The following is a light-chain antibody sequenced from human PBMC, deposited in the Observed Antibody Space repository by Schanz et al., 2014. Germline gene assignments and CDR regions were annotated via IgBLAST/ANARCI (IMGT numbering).Light chain of an antibody. CDR1: QSVFNNY. CDR2: GAS. V-gene: IGKV3-20*01. CDR3: QQYNNWPPWT. J-gene: IGKJ1*01. Sequence: EIVLTQSPGTLSLSLGEGATLSCRASQSVFNNYLAWFQQKPGQAPRLLIYGASTRATGIPARFSGSGSGTDFTLTISRLEPEDFALYYCQQYNNWPPWTFGQGTRVEIK.